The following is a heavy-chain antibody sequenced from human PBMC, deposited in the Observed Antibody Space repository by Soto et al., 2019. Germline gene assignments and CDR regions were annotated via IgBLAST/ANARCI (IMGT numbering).Heavy chain of an antibody. CDR2: ISAYNGNT. Sequence: ASVKVSCKASGYTFTSYGISWVRQAPGQGLEWMGWISAYNGNTNYAQKLQGRVTMTTDTSTSTAYMELRSLRSDDTAVYYCAREDPGVANNFYYYGMDVWGQGNTVTVSS. CDR1: GYTFTSYG. CDR3: AREDPGVANNFYYYGMDV. D-gene: IGHD5-12*01. J-gene: IGHJ6*02. V-gene: IGHV1-18*04.